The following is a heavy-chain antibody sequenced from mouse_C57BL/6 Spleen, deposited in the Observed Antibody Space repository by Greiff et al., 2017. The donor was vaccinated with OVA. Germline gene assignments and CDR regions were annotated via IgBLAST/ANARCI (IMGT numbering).Heavy chain of an antibody. V-gene: IGHV3-6*01. J-gene: IGHJ3*01. CDR1: GYSITSGYY. CDR3: ARGGIYYDYPWFAY. Sequence: EVQLQESGPGLVKPSQSLSLTCSVTGYSITSGYYWNWIRQFPGNKLEWMGYISYDGSNNYNPSLKNRISITRDTSKNQFFLKLNSVTTEDTATYYCARGGIYYDYPWFAYWGQGTLVTVSA. D-gene: IGHD2-4*01. CDR2: ISYDGSN.